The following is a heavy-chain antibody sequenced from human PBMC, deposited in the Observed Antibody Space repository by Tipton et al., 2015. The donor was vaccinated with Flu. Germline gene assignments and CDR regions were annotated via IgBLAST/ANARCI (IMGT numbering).Heavy chain of an antibody. Sequence: QLVQSGAEVKEPGASVKVSCKASGYTFTGYYMHWVRQAPGQGLEWMAWINPNSGDTNYAQQFQGRVTLTRDTSISTAYMDLSRLRSDDAAVYYCATVTMGYYYGMDVWGQGTTVTVSS. CDR2: INPNSGDT. CDR1: GYTFTGYY. J-gene: IGHJ6*02. V-gene: IGHV1-2*02. CDR3: ATVTMGYYYGMDV. D-gene: IGHD3-10*01.